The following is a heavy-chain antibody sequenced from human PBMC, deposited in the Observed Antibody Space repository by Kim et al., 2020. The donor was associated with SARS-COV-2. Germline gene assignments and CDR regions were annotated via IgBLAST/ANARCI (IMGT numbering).Heavy chain of an antibody. D-gene: IGHD3-10*01. V-gene: IGHV4-34*01. CDR3: ARFKGSGGQEPWYYYYGMDV. CDR2: INHSGST. CDR1: GGSFSGYY. J-gene: IGHJ6*02. Sequence: SETLSLTCAVYGGSFSGYYWSWIRQPPGKGLEWIGEINHSGSTNYNPSLKSRVTISVDTSKNQFSLKLSSVTAADTAVYYCARFKGSGGQEPWYYYYGMDVWGQGTTVTVSS.